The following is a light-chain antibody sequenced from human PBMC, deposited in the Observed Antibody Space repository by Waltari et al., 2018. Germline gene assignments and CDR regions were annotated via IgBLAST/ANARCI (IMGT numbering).Light chain of an antibody. CDR3: MQGTHWRGYT. V-gene: IGKV2-30*01. J-gene: IGKJ2*01. Sequence: DVVMTQSPLSLPVTLGQPASISCRSSQSLVYSDGNTYLNWFQQRPGQSPRRLMYKVSYRDVGFRDGFRGRGSGTDFTLKISRVEAGDVGVYQCMQGTHWRGYTFGQGTKREIK. CDR1: QSLVYSDGNTY. CDR2: KVS.